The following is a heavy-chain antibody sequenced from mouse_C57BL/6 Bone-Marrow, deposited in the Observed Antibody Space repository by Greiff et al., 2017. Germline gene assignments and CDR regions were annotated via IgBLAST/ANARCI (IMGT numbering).Heavy chain of an antibody. Sequence: VQLQQSGPVLVKPGASVKMSCKASGYTFTDYYMNWVKQSHGKSLEWIGVINPYNGGTSYNQKFKGKATLTVDKSSSTAYMELNSLTSEDSAVYYCARRGRGSSYVRYFDYWGQGTTLTVSS. CDR1: GYTFTDYY. CDR2: INPYNGGT. V-gene: IGHV1-19*01. CDR3: ARRGRGSSYVRYFDY. D-gene: IGHD1-1*01. J-gene: IGHJ2*01.